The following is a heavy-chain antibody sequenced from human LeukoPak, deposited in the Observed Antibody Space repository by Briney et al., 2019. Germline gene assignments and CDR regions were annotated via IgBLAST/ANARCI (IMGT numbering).Heavy chain of an antibody. CDR2: MNPNSGNT. V-gene: IGHV1-8*03. J-gene: IGHJ5*02. CDR3: ARTPYSGRYYGFDP. CDR1: GYTFTSYD. D-gene: IGHD1-26*01. Sequence: GASVKVSCKASGYTFTSYDINWVRQATGQGLEWMGWMNPNSGNTGYEQKFQGSVTITRNTSISTAYMELSSLRSEDTAVYYCARTPYSGRYYGFDPWGQGTLVTVSS.